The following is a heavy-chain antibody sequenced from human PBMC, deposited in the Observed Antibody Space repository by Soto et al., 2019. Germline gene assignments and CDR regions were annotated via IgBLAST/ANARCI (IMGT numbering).Heavy chain of an antibody. V-gene: IGHV3-9*01. CDR2: NNWKSDI. Sequence: GGSLRLSCAVSGFTFDDNAMHWVRQAPEKGLEWVSGNNWKSDIGYADSVKGRFTISRDNAENSLYLQMNSLRAEDTALYYCAISQDRGGRTTFIYWGQGTQVTVSS. CDR3: AISQDRGGRTTFIY. J-gene: IGHJ4*02. CDR1: GFTFDDNA. D-gene: IGHD3-16*01.